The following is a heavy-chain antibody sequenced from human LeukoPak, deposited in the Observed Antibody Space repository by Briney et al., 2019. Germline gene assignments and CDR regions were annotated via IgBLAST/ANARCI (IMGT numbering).Heavy chain of an antibody. CDR3: AKDRIVGAPRGAFDI. CDR2: ISYDGSNK. D-gene: IGHD1-26*01. CDR1: GFTFSSYG. Sequence: GGSLRLSCAASGFTFSSYGMHWVRQAPGKGLEWVAVISYDGSNKYYADSVMGRFTISRDNSKNTLYLQMNSLRAEDTAVYYCAKDRIVGAPRGAFDIWGQGTMVTVSS. J-gene: IGHJ3*02. V-gene: IGHV3-30*18.